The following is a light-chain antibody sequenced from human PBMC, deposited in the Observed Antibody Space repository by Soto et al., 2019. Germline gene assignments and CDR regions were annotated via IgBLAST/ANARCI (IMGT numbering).Light chain of an antibody. Sequence: QSVLTQPASVSGSPGQSITISCTGTSSDVGGYNYVSWYQQHPGKAPKLMIYEVSNRPAGVSNRFSGSKSGNKASLTISGLPAEDEADYYCSSYTSSSTYVFGTGTKVTVL. CDR3: SSYTSSSTYV. V-gene: IGLV2-14*03. CDR1: SSDVGGYNY. CDR2: EVS. J-gene: IGLJ1*01.